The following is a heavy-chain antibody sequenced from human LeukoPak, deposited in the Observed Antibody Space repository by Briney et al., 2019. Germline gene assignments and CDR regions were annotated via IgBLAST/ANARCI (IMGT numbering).Heavy chain of an antibody. CDR2: IYYSGST. CDR1: GGSISSYY. J-gene: IGHJ6*03. V-gene: IGHV4-59*12. Sequence: SSETLSLTCTVSGGSISSYYWSWIRQPPGKGLEWIGYIYYSGSTNYNPSLKSRVTISVDTSKNQFSLKLSSVTAADTAVYYCARDYYYYYMDVWGKGTTVTVSS. CDR3: ARDYYYYYMDV.